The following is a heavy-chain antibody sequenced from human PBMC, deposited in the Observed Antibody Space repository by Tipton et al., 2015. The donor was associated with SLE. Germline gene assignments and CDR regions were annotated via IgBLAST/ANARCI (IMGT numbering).Heavy chain of an antibody. Sequence: TLSLTCTVSGGSLSSGSYYWSWIRQPAGKGLEWIGHIYTSGSTYYNPSLKSRVTIPVDTSKNQFSLKLSSVTAADTAVYYCARMDDTFFDYWGQGTLVTVSS. CDR1: GGSLSSGSYY. D-gene: IGHD3-22*01. V-gene: IGHV4-61*09. J-gene: IGHJ4*02. CDR2: IYTSGST. CDR3: ARMDDTFFDY.